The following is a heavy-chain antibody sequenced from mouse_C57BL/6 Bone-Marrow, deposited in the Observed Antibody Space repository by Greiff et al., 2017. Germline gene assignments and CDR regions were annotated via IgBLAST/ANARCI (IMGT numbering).Heavy chain of an antibody. J-gene: IGHJ4*01. CDR3: ARQVGGYGPYYAMDY. D-gene: IGHD2-2*01. Sequence: EVKLVESGGGLVQPGGSLKLSCAASGFTFSDYYMYWVRQTPEKRLEWVAYISNGGGSTYYPDTVKGRFTISRDNAKNTLYLQMSRLKSEDTAMYYCARQVGGYGPYYAMDYWGQGTSVTVSS. CDR1: GFTFSDYY. CDR2: ISNGGGST. V-gene: IGHV5-12*01.